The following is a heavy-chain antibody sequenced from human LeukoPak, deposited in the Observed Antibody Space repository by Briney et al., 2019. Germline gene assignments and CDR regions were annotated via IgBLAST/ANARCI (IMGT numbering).Heavy chain of an antibody. V-gene: IGHV3-23*01. J-gene: IGHJ3*02. Sequence: PGGTLRLSCAVSGFTFSNYGMSWVRQAPGKGLEWVSTISGSGGRTYYADSVKGRFTISRDNSKNTLYLQMNSLRAEDTAVYYCAKGIQLWFSAFDIWGQGTMVTVSS. D-gene: IGHD5-18*01. CDR2: ISGSGGRT. CDR3: AKGIQLWFSAFDI. CDR1: GFTFSNYG.